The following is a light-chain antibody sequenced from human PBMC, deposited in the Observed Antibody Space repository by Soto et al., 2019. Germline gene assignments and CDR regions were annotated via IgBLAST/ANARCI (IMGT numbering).Light chain of an antibody. CDR3: QQSYSTPYT. CDR2: AAS. Sequence: DIQMTQSPSSLSAPVDDRVTITCRASQTIRNSLNWYQQNPWNAPKFLVFAASSLQSVVPSRVSSSGSGTDFPLTSSSLQPEDFATDYCQQSYSTPYTLGQGTKVEIK. V-gene: IGKV1-39*01. J-gene: IGKJ2*01. CDR1: QTIRNS.